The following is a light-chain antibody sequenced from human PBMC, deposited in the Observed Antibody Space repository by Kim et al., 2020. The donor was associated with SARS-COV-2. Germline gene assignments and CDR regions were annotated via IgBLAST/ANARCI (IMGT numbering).Light chain of an antibody. CDR2: HDS. J-gene: IGLJ3*02. V-gene: IGLV3-21*04. Sequence: PGKRTRITSGGKNSGSDTVHWYQQRPGQAPVLVIYHDSDRPSGIPQRFSGSNSGDTATLTISRVEAGDEADYYCQVWDATGDHHWVFGGGTQLTVL. CDR3: QVWDATGDHHWV. CDR1: NSGSDT.